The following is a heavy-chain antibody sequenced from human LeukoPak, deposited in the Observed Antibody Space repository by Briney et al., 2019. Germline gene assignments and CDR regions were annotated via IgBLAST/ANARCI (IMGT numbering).Heavy chain of an antibody. Sequence: GASVNVSCKASGGTFSSYAISWVRPAPGQGLEWMGRIIPILGIANYAQKFKGRVTITADKSTSTAYMELSSLRSEDTAVYYCARDVFSSSSVPVGPVDHWGQGTLVTVSS. CDR1: GGTFSSYA. J-gene: IGHJ4*02. V-gene: IGHV1-69*04. CDR2: IIPILGIA. CDR3: ARDVFSSSSVPVGPVDH. D-gene: IGHD2-2*01.